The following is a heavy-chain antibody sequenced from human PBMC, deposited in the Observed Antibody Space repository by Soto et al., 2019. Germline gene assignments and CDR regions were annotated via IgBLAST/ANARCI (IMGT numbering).Heavy chain of an antibody. CDR2: ISSNGFNK. D-gene: IGHD2-8*01. CDR3: VSWVSAHFDY. J-gene: IGHJ4*01. Sequence: PGGSLRLSCTASGLNLDSPYSHGLTWVRQSPGMGPEWVSTISSNGFNKNYAESVQGRFTISKDASRNTVHLHMNSLRADDTATYFCVSWVSAHFDYWGHGTPVTVSS. CDR1: GLNLDSPYSHG. V-gene: IGHV3-23*01.